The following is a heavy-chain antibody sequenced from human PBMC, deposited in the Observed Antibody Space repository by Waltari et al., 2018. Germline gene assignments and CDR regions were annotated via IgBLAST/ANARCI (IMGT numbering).Heavy chain of an antibody. CDR2: IRYDGSNK. Sequence: QVQLVESGGGVVQPGGSLRTSCAASGFTFSSYGMHWVRQAPGKGLEWVAFIRYDGSNKYYADSVKGRFTISRDNSKNTLYLQMNSLRAEDTAVYYCAKAGSSGWFFFDYWGQGTLVTVSS. CDR1: GFTFSSYG. CDR3: AKAGSSGWFFFDY. D-gene: IGHD6-19*01. V-gene: IGHV3-30*02. J-gene: IGHJ4*02.